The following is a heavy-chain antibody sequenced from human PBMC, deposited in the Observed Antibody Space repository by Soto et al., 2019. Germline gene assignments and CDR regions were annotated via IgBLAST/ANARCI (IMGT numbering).Heavy chain of an antibody. J-gene: IGHJ4*02. CDR2: FNHSGDT. CDR3: ARHHVRGRTIAGAAEF. D-gene: IGHD1-26*01. V-gene: IGHV4-34*01. CDR1: GGSLSGYY. Sequence: QVQLQQWGAGLLKPSETLSLTCAVYGGSLSGYYWSWIRQPPGKALEWIGEFNHSGDTNYNPSLKRRATISVHTSKYHLSLNLTSVTAADTAMYFCARHHVRGRTIAGAAEFWGQGTLVTVSS.